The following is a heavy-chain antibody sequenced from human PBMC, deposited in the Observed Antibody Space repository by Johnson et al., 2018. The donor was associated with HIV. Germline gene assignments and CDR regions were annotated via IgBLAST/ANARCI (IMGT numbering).Heavy chain of an antibody. J-gene: IGHJ3*02. Sequence: VQLVESGGGFVKPGGSLRLSCAVSGFSVRSNYMSWVRQAPGKGLEWVSVIYSAGSTFYADSVKGRFTMSRDNSKNTLYLQMNSLRAEDTAVYYCARGLIWFGELPDAFDIWGQGTMVTVSS. CDR3: ARGLIWFGELPDAFDI. D-gene: IGHD3-10*01. CDR2: IYSAGST. CDR1: GFSVRSNY. V-gene: IGHV3-66*02.